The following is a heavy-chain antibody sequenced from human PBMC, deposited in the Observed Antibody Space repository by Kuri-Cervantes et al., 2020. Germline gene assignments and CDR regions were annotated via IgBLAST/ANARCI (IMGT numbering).Heavy chain of an antibody. Sequence: ASVKVSCKASGYTFTSYSMHWVRQAPGQGLEWMGLIPPSGGSPSYAQKFQGRVTMTRDTSTSTVYMELSSLRSEDTAVYYCARVEELPDVRYFDYWGQGTLVTVSS. CDR3: ARVEELPDVRYFDY. CDR2: IPPSGGSP. J-gene: IGHJ4*02. CDR1: GYTFTSYS. D-gene: IGHD1-26*01. V-gene: IGHV1-46*01.